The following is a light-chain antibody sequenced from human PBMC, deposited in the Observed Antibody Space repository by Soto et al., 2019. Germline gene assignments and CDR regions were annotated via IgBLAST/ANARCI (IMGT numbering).Light chain of an antibody. CDR3: QHRSIWPVS. CDR1: QSVSSRY. J-gene: IGKJ5*01. Sequence: EIVLTQSPCTLSLSPGDRAAVSCSSSQSVSSRYLAWYQQKPGQAPRPLMYGSSNRATGIPARFSGSGSGTDFTLTISSLEPEDFAVYYCQHRSIWPVSFGQGTRLEI. CDR2: GSS. V-gene: IGKV3-11*01.